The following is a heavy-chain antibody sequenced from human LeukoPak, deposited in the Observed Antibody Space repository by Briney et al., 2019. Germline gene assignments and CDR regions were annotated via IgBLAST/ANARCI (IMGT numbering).Heavy chain of an antibody. V-gene: IGHV4-61*02. J-gene: IGHJ4*02. CDR2: IYTSRST. CDR3: ARGRGLGGKTYYYDSSGYYLPDY. D-gene: IGHD3-22*01. Sequence: SETLSLTCTVSGVSISSGSYYWSWLRQPAGKGLEWIGRIYTSRSTNYNPSLKSRVTISLDTSKNQFSLKLSSVTAADTAVYYCARGRGLGGKTYYYDSSGYYLPDYWGQGTLVTVSS. CDR1: GVSISSGSYY.